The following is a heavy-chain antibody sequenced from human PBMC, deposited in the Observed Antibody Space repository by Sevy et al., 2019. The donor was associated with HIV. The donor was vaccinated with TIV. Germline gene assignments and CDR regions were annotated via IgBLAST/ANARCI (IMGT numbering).Heavy chain of an antibody. CDR3: ARDNENYNDTPGYNYLFDY. CDR1: GFTFSSYA. D-gene: IGHD3-22*01. CDR2: ISYNGSKK. J-gene: IGHJ4*02. Sequence: GGSLRLSCAASGFTFSSYAMHWVRQAPAKGLEWVGYISYNGSKKLYADSVWGRFTISRDSSGNTLFLQMNSLRAEDTGVYYCARDNENYNDTPGYNYLFDYWGQGTLVPVSS. V-gene: IGHV3-30-3*01.